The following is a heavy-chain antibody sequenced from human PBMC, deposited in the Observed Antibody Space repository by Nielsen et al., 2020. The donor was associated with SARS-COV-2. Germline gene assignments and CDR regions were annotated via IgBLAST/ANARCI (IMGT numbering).Heavy chain of an antibody. CDR3: ARQRGSYTIYYFDY. Sequence: GSLRLSCAVYGGSFSGYYWSWIRQPPGKGLEWIGEINHSGSTNYNPSLKSRVTISVDTSKNQFSLKLSSVTAADTAVYYCARQRGSYTIYYFDYWGQGTLVTVSS. D-gene: IGHD1-26*01. CDR2: INHSGST. CDR1: GGSFSGYY. V-gene: IGHV4-34*01. J-gene: IGHJ4*02.